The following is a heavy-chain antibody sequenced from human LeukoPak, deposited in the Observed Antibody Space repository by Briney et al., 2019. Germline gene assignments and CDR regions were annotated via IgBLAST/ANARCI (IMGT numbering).Heavy chain of an antibody. D-gene: IGHD2-21*02. V-gene: IGHV3-11*04. CDR3: TSWGDTTAEYFQR. J-gene: IGHJ1*01. CDR1: GFTFNDYY. Sequence: GGFLRLFFATSGFTFNDYYMGWVRQAPGKGVGGVSYISSSGSTIYYADSVKGRFTISRDNAQNSMYLQMNSLRVEDTAVYYCTSWGDTTAEYFQRWGQGTLVTVSS. CDR2: ISSSGSTI.